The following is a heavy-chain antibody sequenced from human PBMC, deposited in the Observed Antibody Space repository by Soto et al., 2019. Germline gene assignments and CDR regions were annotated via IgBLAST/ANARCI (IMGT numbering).Heavy chain of an antibody. CDR2: ISGSGGST. D-gene: IGHD6-19*01. CDR3: AKRFGYSSGWSNY. Sequence: EVQMLESGGGLVQPGGSLRLSCAASGFTFSSYGMSWVRQAPGKGLEWVSAISGSGGSTYYADSVKGRFTISRDNSKNALYLQMNSLRAEDTAVYYCAKRFGYSSGWSNYWGQGTLVTVSS. CDR1: GFTFSSYG. J-gene: IGHJ4*02. V-gene: IGHV3-23*01.